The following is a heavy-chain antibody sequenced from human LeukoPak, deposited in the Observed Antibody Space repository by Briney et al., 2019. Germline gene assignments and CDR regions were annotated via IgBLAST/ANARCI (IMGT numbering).Heavy chain of an antibody. D-gene: IGHD4-17*01. J-gene: IGHJ4*02. CDR1: GFTFSSYE. CDR2: IRSDGSSK. V-gene: IGHV3-30*02. CDR3: AKWSGDYPSYYLDY. Sequence: PGGSLRLSCAASGFTFSSYEMNWVRQAPGKGLEWVALIRSDGSSKNYADSVKGRFTISRDTSKNTVHLQMNNLRAEDTAVYYCAKWSGDYPSYYLDYWGQGTLVTVSS.